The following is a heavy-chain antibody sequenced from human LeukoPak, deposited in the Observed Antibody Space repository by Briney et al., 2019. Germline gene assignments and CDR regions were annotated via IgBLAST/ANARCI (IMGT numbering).Heavy chain of an antibody. CDR2: ISGSGSST. V-gene: IGHV3-23*01. J-gene: IGHJ4*02. Sequence: GGSLRLSCAASGFTFSNCAMSWVRQAPEKGLEWVSGISGSGSSTYYADSVKGRFTISRDNSKNTLYLQMNSLRAEDTAVFYCAKSIIDSWGQGALVTVSS. CDR1: GFTFSNCA. CDR3: AKSIIDS. D-gene: IGHD2-21*01.